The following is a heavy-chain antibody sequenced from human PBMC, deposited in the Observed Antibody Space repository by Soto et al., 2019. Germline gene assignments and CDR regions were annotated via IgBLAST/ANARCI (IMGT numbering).Heavy chain of an antibody. CDR3: ARAFLGGSGSYSGPVDY. CDR1: GGSISSGGYS. D-gene: IGHD3-10*01. J-gene: IGHJ4*02. CDR2: IYHSGST. Sequence: SETLSLTCAVSGGSISSGGYSWSWIRHPPGKGLEWIGYIYHSGSTYYNPSLKSRVTISVDRSKNQFSLKLSSVTAADTAVYYCARAFLGGSGSYSGPVDYWGQGTLVTVSS. V-gene: IGHV4-30-2*01.